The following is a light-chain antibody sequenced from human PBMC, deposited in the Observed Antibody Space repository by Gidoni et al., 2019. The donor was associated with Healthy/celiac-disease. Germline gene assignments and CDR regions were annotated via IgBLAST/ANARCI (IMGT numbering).Light chain of an antibody. J-gene: IGKJ1*01. CDR3: QQYGSSPST. CDR2: GAS. CDR1: QSVRSRY. V-gene: IGKV3-20*01. Sequence: EIVLTQSTGTLSLSPGERATLSCRASQSVRSRYLAWYQQKPGQAPRLLIYGASSRATGIPDRFSGSGSGTDFTLTISRLDHEDFAVYYFQQYGSSPSTFGQGTKVEIK.